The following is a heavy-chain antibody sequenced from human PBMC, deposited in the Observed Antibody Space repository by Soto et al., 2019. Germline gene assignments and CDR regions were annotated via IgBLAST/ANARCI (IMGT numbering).Heavy chain of an antibody. CDR2: INHSGSI. D-gene: IGHD2-21*02. CDR3: AREDDGGDRDYYGLDV. Sequence: SETLSLTCAVYVGCFWVYDWGWIRQPPGKGLEWIGEINHSGSINYNPSLKSRVTISVDTSKNQFSLQLSSVTAADTAVYFCAREDDGGDRDYYGLDVWGQGTTVTVSS. J-gene: IGHJ6*02. V-gene: IGHV4-34*09. CDR1: VGCFWVYD.